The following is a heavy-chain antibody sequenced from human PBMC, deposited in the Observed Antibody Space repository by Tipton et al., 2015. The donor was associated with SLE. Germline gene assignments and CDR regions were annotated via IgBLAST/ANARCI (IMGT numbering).Heavy chain of an antibody. D-gene: IGHD3-10*01. V-gene: IGHV4-34*01. Sequence: TLSLTCTVSGGSISSYYWSWIRQPPGKGLEWIGEINHSGSTNYNPSLKSRVTISVDTSKNQFSLKLSSVTAADTAVYYCADRESAGEYYGMDVWGQGTTVTVSS. CDR2: INHSGST. CDR1: GGSISSYY. CDR3: ADRESAGEYYGMDV. J-gene: IGHJ6*02.